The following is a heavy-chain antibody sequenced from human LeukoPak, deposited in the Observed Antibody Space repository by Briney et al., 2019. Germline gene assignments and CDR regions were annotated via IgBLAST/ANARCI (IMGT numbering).Heavy chain of an antibody. CDR3: ARGVTVVNFGF. Sequence: KSSETLSLTCTVSGGSISSSSYYWSWIRRPAGKGLEWIGRIYTSGSINYNPSLKSRVTISVDTSKNQFSLKLSSVTAADTAVYYCARGVTVVNFGFWGQGTLVTVSS. CDR2: IYTSGSI. CDR1: GGSISSSSYY. J-gene: IGHJ4*02. V-gene: IGHV4-61*02. D-gene: IGHD4-23*01.